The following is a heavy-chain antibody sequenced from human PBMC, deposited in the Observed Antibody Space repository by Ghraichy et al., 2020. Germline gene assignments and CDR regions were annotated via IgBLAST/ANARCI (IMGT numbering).Heavy chain of an antibody. V-gene: IGHV4-30-4*01. CDR3: ARGSSMVRGLDY. CDR2: IYYSGST. J-gene: IGHJ4*02. Sequence: SETLSLTCTVSGGSISSGDYYWSWIRQPPGKGLEWIGYIYYSGSTYYNPSLKSRVTISVDTSKNQFSLKLSSVTAADTAVYYCARGSSMVRGLDYWGQGTLVTVSS. D-gene: IGHD3-10*01. CDR1: GGSISSGDYY.